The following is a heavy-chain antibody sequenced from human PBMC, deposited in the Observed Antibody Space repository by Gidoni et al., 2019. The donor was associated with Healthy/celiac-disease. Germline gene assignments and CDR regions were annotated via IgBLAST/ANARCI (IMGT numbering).Heavy chain of an antibody. CDR3: ARAVAVDSDLDY. CDR1: GFTFSSYA. CDR2: ISYDGSNK. J-gene: IGHJ4*02. Sequence: QVQLVESGGGVVQPGRSLRLSCAASGFTFSSYAMHWVRQAPGKGLEWVAVISYDGSNKYYADSVKGRFTISRDNSKNTLYLQMNSLRAEDTAVYYCARAVAVDSDLDYWGQGTLVTVSS. D-gene: IGHD6-19*01. V-gene: IGHV3-30*01.